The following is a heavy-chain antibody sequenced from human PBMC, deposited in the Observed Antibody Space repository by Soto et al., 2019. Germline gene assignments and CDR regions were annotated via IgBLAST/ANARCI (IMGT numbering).Heavy chain of an antibody. Sequence: TSETLSLTCTVSGGSISSGGYYWSWIRQHPGKGLEWIGYIYYSGSTYYNPSLKSRVTISVDTSKNQSSLKLSSVTAADTAVYYCARDLFGADWRYIDYWGQGTLVTVSS. CDR1: GGSISSGGYY. CDR3: ARDLFGADWRYIDY. J-gene: IGHJ4*02. V-gene: IGHV4-31*03. D-gene: IGHD2-8*02. CDR2: IYYSGST.